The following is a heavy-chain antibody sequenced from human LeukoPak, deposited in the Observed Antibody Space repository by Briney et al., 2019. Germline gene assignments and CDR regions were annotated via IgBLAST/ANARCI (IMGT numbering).Heavy chain of an antibody. D-gene: IGHD7-27*01. Sequence: SETLSLTCTVARGSISSGDYYWTWIRRPAGKGLEWIGRIHTSGSTNYKPSLQSRVTIAIDTSKNQFSLKLSSVTAADTAVYYCARVWNRGWLDPWGQGTLVTVSS. CDR3: ARVWNRGWLDP. V-gene: IGHV4-61*02. CDR1: RGSISSGDYY. J-gene: IGHJ5*02. CDR2: IHTSGST.